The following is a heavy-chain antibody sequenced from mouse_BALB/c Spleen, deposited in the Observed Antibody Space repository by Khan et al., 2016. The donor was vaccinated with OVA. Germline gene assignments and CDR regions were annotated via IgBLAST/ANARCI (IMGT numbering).Heavy chain of an antibody. D-gene: IGHD1-2*01. Sequence: VQLQQSGAELVRPGVSVKISCKGSGYTFTDYAMHWVKQSHAKSLEWIGVISTYYGDASYNQKFKGKATMTVDKSSSTAYMELARLTSEDSAIYYCAIPSTATAMEYWGQGTSVTVSS. V-gene: IGHV1S137*01. CDR2: ISTYYGDA. J-gene: IGHJ4*01. CDR1: GYTFTDYA. CDR3: AIPSTATAMEY.